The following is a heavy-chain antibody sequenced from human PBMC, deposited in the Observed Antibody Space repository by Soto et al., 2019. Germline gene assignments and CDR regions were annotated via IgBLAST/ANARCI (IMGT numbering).Heavy chain of an antibody. J-gene: IGHJ6*02. V-gene: IGHV3-11*04. Sequence: GGSLRLSCAASGFTFSDYYMSWIRQAPGKGLEWVSYISSSGSTIYYADSVKGRFTIARDNAKNSLYLQMNSLRAEDTAVYYCATDRDTAPLNYYYCMDLWGQGTTVTVSS. CDR3: ATDRDTAPLNYYYCMDL. CDR2: ISSSGSTI. D-gene: IGHD5-18*01. CDR1: GFTFSDYY.